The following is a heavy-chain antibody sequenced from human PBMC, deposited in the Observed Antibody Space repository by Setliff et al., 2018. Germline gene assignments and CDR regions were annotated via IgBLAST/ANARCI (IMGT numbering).Heavy chain of an antibody. CDR3: VTSTIIIYYFDF. Sequence: GGSLRLSCAASGFTFDVYDLNWVRQAPGKGLEWVSSINWNGAKTYYADSVKGRFTISRDNSKNTLYLQMNSLRAEDTAVYYCVTSTIIIYYFDFWGQGTPVTVSS. V-gene: IGHV3-20*04. CDR2: INWNGAKT. D-gene: IGHD3-10*01. J-gene: IGHJ4*02. CDR1: GFTFDVYD.